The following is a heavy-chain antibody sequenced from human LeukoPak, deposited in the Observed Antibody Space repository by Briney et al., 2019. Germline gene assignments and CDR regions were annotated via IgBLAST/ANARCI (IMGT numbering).Heavy chain of an antibody. D-gene: IGHD5-18*01. J-gene: IGHJ4*02. V-gene: IGHV3-53*01. CDR3: AGDQLYFDY. CDR2: ILSDGRT. CDR1: GFTVSNNY. Sequence: GGSLRLSCAASGFTVSNNYMSWVRQAPGKGPEWVSVILSDGRTYYAGSVKGRFTISRDKSKNTLYLQMNSLRADDTAVYYCAGDQLYFDYWGQGTLVTVSS.